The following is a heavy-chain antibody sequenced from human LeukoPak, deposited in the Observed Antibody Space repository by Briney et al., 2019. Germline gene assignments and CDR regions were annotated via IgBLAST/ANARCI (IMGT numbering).Heavy chain of an antibody. D-gene: IGHD2-2*01. CDR3: AGDRVPFVVPAATFDY. CDR2: IKQDGSEK. J-gene: IGHJ4*02. V-gene: IGHV3-7*01. CDR1: GFTFSSYW. Sequence: GGSLRLSCAASGFTFSSYWMSWVRQAPGKGLEWVANIKQDGSEKYYVDSVKGRFTISRDNAKNSLYLQMNSLRAEDTAVYYCAGDRVPFVVPAATFDYWGQGTLVTVSS.